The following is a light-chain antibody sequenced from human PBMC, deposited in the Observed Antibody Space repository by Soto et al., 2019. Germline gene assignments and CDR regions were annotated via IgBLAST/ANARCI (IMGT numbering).Light chain of an antibody. Sequence: EIVLTQSPGTLSLSPGERATLSCRASQSVSSSYLAWYQQKPGQAPRLLIYGASSRATGIPDRFSGSGSGTDFTLTISSLQSEDFAVYYCQQYNNWPYTFXQGTKVDIK. CDR1: QSVSSSY. CDR3: QQYNNWPYT. J-gene: IGKJ2*01. CDR2: GAS. V-gene: IGKV3-20*01.